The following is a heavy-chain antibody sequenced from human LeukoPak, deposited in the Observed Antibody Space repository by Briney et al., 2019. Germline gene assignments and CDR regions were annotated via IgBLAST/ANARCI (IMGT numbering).Heavy chain of an antibody. V-gene: IGHV4-39*01. CDR1: GGSISSSSYY. D-gene: IGHD4-17*01. Sequence: PSETLSLTCTVSGGSISSSSYYWGWIRQPPGKGLEWIGSIYYSGSTYYNPSLKSRVTISVDTSKNQFSLKLSSVTAADTAVYYCARWATVVTTFDCWGQGTLVTVSS. CDR3: ARWATVVTTFDC. CDR2: IYYSGST. J-gene: IGHJ4*02.